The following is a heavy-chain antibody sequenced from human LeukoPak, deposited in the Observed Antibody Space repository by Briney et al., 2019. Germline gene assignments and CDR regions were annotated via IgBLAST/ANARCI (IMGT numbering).Heavy chain of an antibody. J-gene: IGHJ4*02. CDR2: ISGSGGST. CDR1: GFTFSSYA. CDR3: AKERGGYFYGQFDY. D-gene: IGHD5-18*01. Sequence: GGSLRLSCAASGFTFSSYAMSCVRQAPGKGLEWVSGISGSGGSTYYADSVKGRFTISRDNSKDTLYLQMNSLRAEDTAVYYCAKERGGYFYGQFDYWGQGTLVTVSS. V-gene: IGHV3-23*01.